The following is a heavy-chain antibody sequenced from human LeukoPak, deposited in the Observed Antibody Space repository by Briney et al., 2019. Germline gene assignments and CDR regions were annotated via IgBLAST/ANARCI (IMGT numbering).Heavy chain of an antibody. Sequence: PGGSLRLSCAASGFTFSSYSMNWVRQAPGKGLEWVSSISSSSSYIYYADSVKGRFTISRDNAKNSLYLQMNSLRAEGTAVYYCARGSRGYDYSSYFDYWGQGTLVTVSS. CDR1: GFTFSSYS. CDR3: ARGSRGYDYSSYFDY. D-gene: IGHD5-12*01. J-gene: IGHJ4*02. CDR2: ISSSSSYI. V-gene: IGHV3-21*01.